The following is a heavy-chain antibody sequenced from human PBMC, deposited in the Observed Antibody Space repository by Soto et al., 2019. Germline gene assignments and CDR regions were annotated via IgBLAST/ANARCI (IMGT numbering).Heavy chain of an antibody. J-gene: IGHJ3*02. V-gene: IGHV3-23*01. D-gene: IGHD3-10*01. CDR2: ISGSGGST. CDR3: AKPRHCSSTSCLKPFITMVRGVLSRDI. Sequence: GGSLRLSCAASGFTFSSYAMSWVRQAPGKGLEWVSAISGSGGSTYYADSVKGRFTISRDNSKNTLYLQMNSLGAEDTAVYYCAKPRHCSSTSCLKPFITMVRGVLSRDIWGQGTMVTVSS. CDR1: GFTFSSYA.